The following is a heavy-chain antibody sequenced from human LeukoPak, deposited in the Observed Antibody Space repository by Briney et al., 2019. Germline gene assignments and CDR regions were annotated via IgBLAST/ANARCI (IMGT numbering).Heavy chain of an antibody. CDR3: AKAFVDQEFYY. Sequence: GGSLRLSCAASGFTFSSYWMNWVRQAPGKGLEWVSSISSSSSYIYYADSVKGRFTISRDNAKNSLYLQMNSLRAEDTAVYYCAKAFVDQEFYYWGQGTLVTVSS. CDR1: GFTFSSYW. V-gene: IGHV3-21*01. D-gene: IGHD2/OR15-2a*01. J-gene: IGHJ4*02. CDR2: ISSSSSYI.